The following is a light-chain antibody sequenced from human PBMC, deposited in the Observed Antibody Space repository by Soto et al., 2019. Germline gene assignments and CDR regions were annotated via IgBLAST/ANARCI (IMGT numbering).Light chain of an antibody. J-gene: IGLJ2*01. CDR1: SSNIGSFYD. Sequence: QSVLTQPPSVSGAPGQRVTIPCTGSSSNIGSFYDVHWYQQLPGTVPKLLIYGDNNRPSGVPDRFSSSKSGTSASLAITGLQPEDEADYYCQSYDNSLSHVVFGGGTKVTVL. CDR3: QSYDNSLSHVV. V-gene: IGLV1-40*01. CDR2: GDN.